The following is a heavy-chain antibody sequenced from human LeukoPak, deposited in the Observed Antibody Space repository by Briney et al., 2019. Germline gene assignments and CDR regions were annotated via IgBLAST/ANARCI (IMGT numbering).Heavy chain of an antibody. CDR2: ISGSGGST. D-gene: IGHD3-10*01. Sequence: GGSLRLSCATSGFTFSSYAMSWVRQAPGKGMEWVSGISGSGGSTYYEDSVKGRFTISRDNSKNTLYLQMNSLRAEDTAVYYCAKAGDPAYYFDYWGQGTLVTVSS. CDR1: GFTFSSYA. J-gene: IGHJ4*02. V-gene: IGHV3-23*01. CDR3: AKAGDPAYYFDY.